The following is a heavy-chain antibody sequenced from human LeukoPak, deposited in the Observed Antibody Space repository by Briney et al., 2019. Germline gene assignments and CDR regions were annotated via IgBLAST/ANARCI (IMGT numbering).Heavy chain of an antibody. V-gene: IGHV3-48*03. CDR2: IGASGTPK. J-gene: IGHJ4*02. CDR3: SLLAVASDFDY. D-gene: IGHD6-19*01. Sequence: PGGSLRLSCVVSGSPFHFYELNWVRQAPGKGLEWVSNIGASGTPKYYADSVKGRFSIPRDNAKSSLFLQMNSLRVDDTAVYYCSLLAVASDFDYWGQGVLVTVSS. CDR1: GSPFHFYE.